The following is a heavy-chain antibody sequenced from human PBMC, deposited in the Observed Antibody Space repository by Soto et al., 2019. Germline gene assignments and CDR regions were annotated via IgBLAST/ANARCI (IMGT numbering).Heavy chain of an antibody. D-gene: IGHD6-19*01. Sequence: EVQLLESGGGLVQPGGSLRLSCAASGFTFSSYAMSWVRQAPGKGLECVSGIAGSGAGTNYADSVKGRFTSSRDNSKNTLYLQMSSLRAEDTAVYCCARGGGIAVAGTHLDYWGQGTLVTVSS. J-gene: IGHJ4*02. CDR2: IAGSGAGT. V-gene: IGHV3-23*01. CDR3: ARGGGIAVAGTHLDY. CDR1: GFTFSSYA.